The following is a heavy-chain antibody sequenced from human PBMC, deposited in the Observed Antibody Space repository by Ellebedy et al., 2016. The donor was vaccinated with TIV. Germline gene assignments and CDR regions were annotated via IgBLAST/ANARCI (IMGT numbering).Heavy chain of an antibody. CDR2: IYYTGST. V-gene: IGHV4-39*01. Sequence: SETLSLTCTVSGGSISRSSYYWGWIRQPPQKGLEWIGSIYYTGSTFYNPSRKNRVTISVDTSKSQFSLRLTSVTAADTAVYYCARWFGELLYVRWFDPWGQGTLVTVSS. D-gene: IGHD3-10*01. CDR3: ARWFGELLYVRWFDP. CDR1: GGSISRSSYY. J-gene: IGHJ5*02.